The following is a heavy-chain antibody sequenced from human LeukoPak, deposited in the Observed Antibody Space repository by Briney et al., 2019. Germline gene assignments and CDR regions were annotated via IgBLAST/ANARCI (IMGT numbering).Heavy chain of an antibody. CDR3: ARAAIAAAGKGLDY. J-gene: IGHJ4*02. Sequence: GASVKVSCKASGYTFTGYYMHWVRQAPGQGLEWMGWINPNSGGTNYAQKFQGRVTMTRDTSISTAYMELSSLRSEDTAVYYCARAAIAAAGKGLDYWGQGTLVTVSS. CDR1: GYTFTGYY. CDR2: INPNSGGT. D-gene: IGHD6-13*01. V-gene: IGHV1-2*02.